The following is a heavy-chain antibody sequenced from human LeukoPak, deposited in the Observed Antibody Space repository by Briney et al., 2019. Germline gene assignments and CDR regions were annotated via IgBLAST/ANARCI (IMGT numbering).Heavy chain of an antibody. CDR3: ARDSGYSGYSDY. Sequence: PGGSLRLSCAASGFTFSDYYMSWIRQAPGKGLEWVSYISSSSSYTDYADSVKGRFTISRDNAKNSLNLQMNSLRAEDTAVYYCARDSGYSGYSDYWGQGTLVPVSS. D-gene: IGHD5-12*01. CDR1: GFTFSDYY. J-gene: IGHJ4*02. V-gene: IGHV3-11*05. CDR2: ISSSSSYT.